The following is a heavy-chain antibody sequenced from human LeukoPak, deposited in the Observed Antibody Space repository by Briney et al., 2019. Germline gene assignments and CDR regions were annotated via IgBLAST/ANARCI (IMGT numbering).Heavy chain of an antibody. J-gene: IGHJ3*02. V-gene: IGHV4-34*01. CDR3: ARARGYDRAFDI. D-gene: IGHD5-12*01. Sequence: PSETLSLTCAVYGGSFRGYYWSWIRQPPGKGLEWIGEINHSGSTNYNPSLKSRVTISVDTSKNQFSLKLSSVTAADTAVYYCARARGYDRAFDIWGQGTMVTVSS. CDR1: GGSFRGYY. CDR2: INHSGST.